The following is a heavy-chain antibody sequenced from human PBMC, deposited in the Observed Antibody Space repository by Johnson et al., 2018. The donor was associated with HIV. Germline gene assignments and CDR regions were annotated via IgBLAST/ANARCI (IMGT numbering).Heavy chain of an antibody. CDR1: GFTFDDYA. CDR3: ASSLHYYDSSGYRGAFDI. CDR2: IRWDGGRT. J-gene: IGHJ3*02. V-gene: IGHV3-43D*03. Sequence: VQLVESGGVVVQPGGSLRLSCAASGFTFDDYAMHWVRQAPGKGLEWVSLIRWDGGRTYYADSVKGRFTISRDNSKNSLYLQMNSLRAEDTALYYCASSLHYYDSSGYRGAFDIWGQGTMVTVSS. D-gene: IGHD3-22*01.